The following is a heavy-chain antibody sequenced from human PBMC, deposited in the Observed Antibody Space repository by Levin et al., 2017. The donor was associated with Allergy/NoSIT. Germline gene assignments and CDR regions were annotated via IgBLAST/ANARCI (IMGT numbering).Heavy chain of an antibody. CDR3: AKGLSSGSPYRAFDM. J-gene: IGHJ3*02. Sequence: SCAASGFTFRSYTMTWVRQAPGRGLEWVSTLRYSGDTTHYADSVKGRFTISRDGYKDTLFLQMNSLRAEDTAVYYCAKGLSSGSPYRAFDMWGRGTMVTVSS. CDR2: LRYSGDTT. CDR1: GFTFRSYT. V-gene: IGHV3-23*01. D-gene: IGHD1-26*01.